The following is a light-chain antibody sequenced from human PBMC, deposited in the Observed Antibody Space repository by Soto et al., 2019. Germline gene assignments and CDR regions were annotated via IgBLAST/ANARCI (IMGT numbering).Light chain of an antibody. J-gene: IGKJ3*01. Sequence: EIVLTQSPGTLSLSPGERATLSCRASQSVSSNYLAWYQQKPGQAPRLLISAASSRATGIPYRFSGSGSGTDFSLTISGLEPEDFAEYYCQQYGSSPFAFGSGTKVDIK. CDR3: QQYGSSPFA. V-gene: IGKV3-20*01. CDR2: AAS. CDR1: QSVSSNY.